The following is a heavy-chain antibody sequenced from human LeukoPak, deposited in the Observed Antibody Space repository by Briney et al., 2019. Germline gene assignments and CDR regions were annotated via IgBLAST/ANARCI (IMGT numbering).Heavy chain of an antibody. V-gene: IGHV3-74*01. CDR2: IKSDGITI. J-gene: IGHJ4*02. Sequence: GGSLRLSCAASGFTFSSYTMGWVRQAPGKGLVWVSRIKSDGITITYADSVKGRFTISRDNAKNTLYLQMNSLRAEDTAVYYCLRDLNWSLDQWGQGTLVTVSS. D-gene: IGHD1-20*01. CDR1: GFTFSSYT. CDR3: LRDLNWSLDQ.